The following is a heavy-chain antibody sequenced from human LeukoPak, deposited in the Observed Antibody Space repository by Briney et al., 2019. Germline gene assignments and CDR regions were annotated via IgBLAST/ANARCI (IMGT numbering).Heavy chain of an antibody. CDR3: ARHNASGNFFDF. D-gene: IGHD3-10*01. Sequence: GESLKISCKGSGYIFTNYWFGWVRHMPGKGLEWMGIIYPADSNSRYSPSFRGQVTISADKSTSTAYLQWSSLKASDTAMYYCARHNASGNFFDFWGQGTLVTVSS. CDR1: GYIFTNYW. J-gene: IGHJ4*02. V-gene: IGHV5-51*01. CDR2: IYPADSNS.